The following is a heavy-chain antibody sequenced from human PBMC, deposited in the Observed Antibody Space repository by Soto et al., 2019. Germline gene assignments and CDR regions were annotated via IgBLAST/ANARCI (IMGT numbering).Heavy chain of an antibody. CDR2: IIPIFGTA. J-gene: IGHJ5*02. CDR3: ARVERGYYDSSGPTNWFDP. D-gene: IGHD3-22*01. Sequence: QVQLVQSGAEVKKPGSSVKVSYKASGGTFSSYAISWVRQAPGQGLEWMGGIIPIFGTANYAQKFQGRVTITADESTSTAYMELSSLRSEDTAVYYCARVERGYYDSSGPTNWFDPWGQGTLVTVSS. V-gene: IGHV1-69*01. CDR1: GGTFSSYA.